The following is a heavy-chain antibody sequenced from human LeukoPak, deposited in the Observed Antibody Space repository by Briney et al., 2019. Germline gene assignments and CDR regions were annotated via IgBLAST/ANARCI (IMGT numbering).Heavy chain of an antibody. J-gene: IGHJ4*02. D-gene: IGHD3-22*01. CDR2: IYTVGST. CDR1: GFNVSSDY. CDR3: ARAVAYYRFDS. Sequence: GGSLRLSCAASGFNVSSDYMNWVRQSPGKGLEWVSVIYTVGSTYYADSVKGRFTISRDISKNTVYLQMNSLTAEDTAVYYCARAVAYYRFDSWGQGTPVTISS. V-gene: IGHV3-53*01.